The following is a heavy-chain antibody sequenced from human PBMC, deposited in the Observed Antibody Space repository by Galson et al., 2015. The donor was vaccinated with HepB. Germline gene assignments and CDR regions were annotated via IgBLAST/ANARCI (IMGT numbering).Heavy chain of an antibody. V-gene: IGHV3-7*03. Sequence: SLRLSCAASGFTFSSYWMSWVRQAPGKGLEWVANIKQDGSEKYYVDSVKGRFTISRDNAKNSLYLQMNSLRAEDTAVYYCARASPYSSSSEDFDYWGQGTLVTVSS. J-gene: IGHJ4*02. D-gene: IGHD6-6*01. CDR2: IKQDGSEK. CDR1: GFTFSSYW. CDR3: ARASPYSSSSEDFDY.